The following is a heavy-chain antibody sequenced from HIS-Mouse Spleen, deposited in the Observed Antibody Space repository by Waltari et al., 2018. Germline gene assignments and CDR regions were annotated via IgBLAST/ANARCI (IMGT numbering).Heavy chain of an antibody. CDR3: AREIPYSSSWYDWYFDL. Sequence: QLQLQESGPGLVKPSETLSLTCTVSGGSISSSSYYWGWIRQPPGKGLEWIGGIYYSRTTSYNPSLKSRVTISVDTSKNQFSLKLSSVTAADTAVYYCAREIPYSSSWYDWYFDLWGRGTLVTVSS. CDR1: GGSISSSSYY. D-gene: IGHD6-13*01. CDR2: IYYSRTT. J-gene: IGHJ2*01. V-gene: IGHV4-39*07.